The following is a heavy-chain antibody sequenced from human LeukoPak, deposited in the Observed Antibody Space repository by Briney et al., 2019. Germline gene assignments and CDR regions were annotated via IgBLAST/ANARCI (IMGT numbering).Heavy chain of an antibody. V-gene: IGHV3-23*01. CDR1: GFTFSSYA. D-gene: IGHD2-15*01. Sequence: GGSLRLSCAASGFTFSSYAMSWVRQAPGKGLEWVSGTSGSGGSTYYAGSVKGRFTISRDNSKNTLYLQMNRLRVEDTAVYYCAKNGGSQCYSHLDSWGQGTLVTVSS. CDR2: TSGSGGST. CDR3: AKNGGSQCYSHLDS. J-gene: IGHJ4*02.